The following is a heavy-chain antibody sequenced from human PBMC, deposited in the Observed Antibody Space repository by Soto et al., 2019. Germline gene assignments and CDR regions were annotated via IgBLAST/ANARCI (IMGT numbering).Heavy chain of an antibody. V-gene: IGHV3-30-3*01. J-gene: IGHJ4*02. CDR1: GCAFGSHA. CDR2: TSYDGSKK. CDR3: VRDRVVAGIGEVDY. Sequence: QVQLEESGGGVVQPGRSPRLSCAASGCAFGSHAMHWVRQAPGKGLEWVAVTSYDGSKKYYADSVKGRFTISRDNFKNTLHLQMDSLRPEDTAVYHCVRDRVVAGIGEVDYWGQGTLVTVSS. D-gene: IGHD6-19*01.